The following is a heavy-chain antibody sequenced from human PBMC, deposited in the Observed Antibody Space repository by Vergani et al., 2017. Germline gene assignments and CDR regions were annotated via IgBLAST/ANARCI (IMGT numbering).Heavy chain of an antibody. CDR2: IIPILGIA. D-gene: IGHD3-10*01. CDR1: GGTFSSYT. CDR3: ARGCLRLGEFLFDY. J-gene: IGHJ4*02. Sequence: QVQLVQSGAEVKKPGSSVKVSCKASGGTFSSYTISWVRQAPGQGLEWMGRIIPILGIANYAQKFQGRVTITADKSTSTAYMELSSLRSEDKAVYYCARGCLRLGEFLFDYWGQGTLVTVSS. V-gene: IGHV1-69*02.